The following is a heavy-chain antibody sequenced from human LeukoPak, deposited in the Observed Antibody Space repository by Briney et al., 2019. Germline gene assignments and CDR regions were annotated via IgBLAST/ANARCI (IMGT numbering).Heavy chain of an antibody. V-gene: IGHV3-66*01. Sequence: GGSLRLSCAASGFTVSSNYMSWVRQAPGKGLEWVSVIYSGGSIYYADSVKGRFTISRDNSKNTLYLQMNSLRAEDTAVYYCARVPYGDFTYYFDYWGQGTLVTVSS. CDR1: GFTVSSNY. CDR2: IYSGGSI. CDR3: ARVPYGDFTYYFDY. J-gene: IGHJ4*02. D-gene: IGHD4-17*01.